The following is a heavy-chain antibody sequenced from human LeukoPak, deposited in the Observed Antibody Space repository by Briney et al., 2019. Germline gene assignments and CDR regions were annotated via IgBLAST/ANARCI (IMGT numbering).Heavy chain of an antibody. CDR2: IIPILGIA. Sequence: ASVKVSCKASGGTFSSYAISWVRQAPGQGLEWMGRIIPILGIANYAQKFQGRVTITADKSTSTAYMELSSLRSEDTAVYYCARDPDYGDPFDYWGQGTLVTVSS. CDR1: GGTFSSYA. J-gene: IGHJ4*02. D-gene: IGHD4-17*01. CDR3: ARDPDYGDPFDY. V-gene: IGHV1-69*04.